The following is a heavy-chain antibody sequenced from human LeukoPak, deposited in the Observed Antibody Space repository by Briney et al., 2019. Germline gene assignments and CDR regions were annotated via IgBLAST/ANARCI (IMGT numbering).Heavy chain of an antibody. CDR2: IYYSGST. J-gene: IGHJ3*02. V-gene: IGHV4-39*01. Sequence: SETLSLTCSVSGGSVSGTNYYWAWIRQPPEKGLEWIGTIYYSGSTYYNVSLKSRVTISVDTSKNQFSLKLSSVTAADTAVYYCARHSYDILTGYYLRDAFDIWGQGTMVTVSS. CDR1: GGSVSGTNYY. CDR3: ARHSYDILTGYYLRDAFDI. D-gene: IGHD3-9*01.